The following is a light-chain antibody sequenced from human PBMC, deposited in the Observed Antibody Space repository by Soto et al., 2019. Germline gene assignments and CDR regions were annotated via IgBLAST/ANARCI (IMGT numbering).Light chain of an antibody. J-gene: IGKJ5*01. CDR2: DAS. CDR1: QSVSSN. Sequence: IVMTQSPATLSVSPGERATLSCRASQSVSSNLAWYQQKPGQAPRLLIYDASTRATGVPARFSGSGSGTDFTLTISSLEPEDFAVYYCQQRSNWPTFGQGTRLEIK. CDR3: QQRSNWPT. V-gene: IGKV3-11*01.